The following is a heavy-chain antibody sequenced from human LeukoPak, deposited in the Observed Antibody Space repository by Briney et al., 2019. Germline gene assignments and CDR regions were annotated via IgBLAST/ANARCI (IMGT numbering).Heavy chain of an antibody. Sequence: ASVKVSCKASGYTFTSYGISWVRQAPGQGLEWMGRISAYNGNTNYAQKLQGRVTMTTDTSTSTAYMELRSLRSDDTAVYYCARDSPYYYDSSGYYYYGMDVWGQGTTVTVSS. CDR1: GYTFTSYG. D-gene: IGHD3-22*01. J-gene: IGHJ6*02. CDR2: ISAYNGNT. V-gene: IGHV1-18*01. CDR3: ARDSPYYYDSSGYYYYGMDV.